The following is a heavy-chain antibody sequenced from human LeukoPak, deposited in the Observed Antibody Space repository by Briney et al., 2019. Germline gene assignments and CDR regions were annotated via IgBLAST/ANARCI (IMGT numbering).Heavy chain of an antibody. D-gene: IGHD6-19*01. V-gene: IGHV3-30*04. CDR2: ISYDGSNK. CDR1: GFTFSGSA. CDR3: ARGARGSGWRGFDY. Sequence: GGSLRLSCAASGFTFSGSAMHWVRQAPGKGLEWVALISYDGSNKYSADSVKGRFTISRDNSKNTLYLQMNSLRAEDTAVYYCARGARGSGWRGFDYWGQGTLVTVSS. J-gene: IGHJ4*02.